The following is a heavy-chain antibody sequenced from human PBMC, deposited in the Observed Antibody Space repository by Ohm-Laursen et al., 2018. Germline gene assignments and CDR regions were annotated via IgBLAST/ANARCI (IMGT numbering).Heavy chain of an antibody. CDR3: ARDNYGDYAFDY. CDR2: ISSSGSTI. Sequence: SLRLSCTASGFTFSDYYMSWIRQAPGKGLEWASYISSSGSTIYYADSVKGRFTISRDNSKNTLYLQMNSLRAEDTAVYYCARDNYGDYAFDYWGQGTLVTVSS. CDR1: GFTFSDYY. J-gene: IGHJ4*02. D-gene: IGHD4-17*01. V-gene: IGHV3-11*04.